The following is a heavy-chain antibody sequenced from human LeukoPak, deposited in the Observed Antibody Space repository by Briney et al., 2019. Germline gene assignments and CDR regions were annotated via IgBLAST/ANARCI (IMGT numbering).Heavy chain of an antibody. CDR1: GYTFTGYY. J-gene: IGHJ5*02. V-gene: IGHV1-2*04. D-gene: IGHD6-19*01. CDR2: INPNSGGT. CDR3: ARDRNGGSGWPNWFDP. Sequence: ASVKVSCKAAGYTFTGYYMHWVRQAPGQGLEWMGGINPNSGGTNYAQKFQGWVTITRDTSISPAYLELRRLRSDDTAVYYCARDRNGGSGWPNWFDPWGQGTLVTVSS.